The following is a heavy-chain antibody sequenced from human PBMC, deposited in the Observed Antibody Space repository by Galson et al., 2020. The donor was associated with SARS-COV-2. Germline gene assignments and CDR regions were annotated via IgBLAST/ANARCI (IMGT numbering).Heavy chain of an antibody. D-gene: IGHD3-10*01. CDR3: ARGLGYYGTGTYIAWFDP. J-gene: IGHJ5*02. V-gene: IGHV4-59*01. CDR2: VHNTGSA. Sequence: ETSETLSLTCTVSGASIGDYFWSWIRQAPGKGLEWIGYVHNTGSAKYNPSLKSRVSISVEMSENQFSLKLNSVTAADTAVYYCARGLGYYGTGTYIAWFDPWGQGSLVTVSS. CDR1: GASIGDYF.